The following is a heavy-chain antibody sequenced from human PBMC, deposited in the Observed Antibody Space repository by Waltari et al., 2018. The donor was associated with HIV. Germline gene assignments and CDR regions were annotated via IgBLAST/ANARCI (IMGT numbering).Heavy chain of an antibody. D-gene: IGHD3-3*01. J-gene: IGHJ6*02. CDR2: ISYDGSNK. CDR3: AKVLSGPTIFGPHYGMDV. Sequence: VRQAPGKGLEWVAVISYDGSNKYYADSVKGRFTISRDNSKNTLYLQMNSLRAEDTAVYYCAKVLSGPTIFGPHYGMDVWGQGTTVTVSS. V-gene: IGHV3-30*18.